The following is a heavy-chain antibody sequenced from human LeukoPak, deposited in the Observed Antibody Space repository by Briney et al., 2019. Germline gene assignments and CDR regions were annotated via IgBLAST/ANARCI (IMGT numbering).Heavy chain of an antibody. CDR1: GVSFCGYY. V-gene: IGHV4-34*01. J-gene: IGHJ4*02. CDR3: ARRGARYSSVKD. CDR2: INHSGST. D-gene: IGHD6-19*01. Sequence: PSETLSLTCGGYGVSFCGYYWSWLRHPPGPGLEWIGEINHSGSTNYNPSLKSRVTISVDTSKNQFSLKLSSVTAADTAVYYCARRGARYSSVKDWGQGTLVTVSS.